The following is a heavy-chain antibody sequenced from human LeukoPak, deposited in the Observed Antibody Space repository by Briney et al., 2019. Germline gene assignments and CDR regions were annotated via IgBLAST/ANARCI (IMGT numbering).Heavy chain of an antibody. CDR3: AGDRKSGNFLGEFDH. D-gene: IGHD1-26*01. CDR2: IYSGGST. CDR1: GFTVSSNY. Sequence: GGSLRLSCAASGFTVSSNYMSWVRQAPGKGLEWVSVIYSGGSTYYADSVKGRFTISRDNSKNTLYLQMNSLRAEDTAIYYCAGDRKSGNFLGEFDHWGLGTLVTVSS. J-gene: IGHJ5*02. V-gene: IGHV3-53*01.